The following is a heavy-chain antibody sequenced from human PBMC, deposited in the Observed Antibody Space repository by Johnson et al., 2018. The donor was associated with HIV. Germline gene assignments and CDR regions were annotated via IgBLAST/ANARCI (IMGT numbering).Heavy chain of an antibody. V-gene: IGHV3-20*04. CDR2: INWNGGST. CDR3: ARDRYCSSTSCPDAFDI. J-gene: IGHJ3*02. CDR1: GFTFDDYA. Sequence: VQLVESGGGLVQPGRSLRLSCAASGFTFDDYAMHWVRQAPGKGLEWVSGINWNGGSTGYADSVKGRFTISRDNAKNSLYLQMNSLRAEDTALYYCARDRYCSSTSCPDAFDIWGQGTMVTVSS. D-gene: IGHD2-2*01.